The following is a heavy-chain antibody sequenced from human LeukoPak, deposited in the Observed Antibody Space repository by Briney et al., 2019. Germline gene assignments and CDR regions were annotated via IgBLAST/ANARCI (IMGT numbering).Heavy chain of an antibody. V-gene: IGHV4-59*01. D-gene: IGHD3-22*01. CDR1: GDSISSYY. J-gene: IGHJ4*02. Sequence: SETLSLTCTVSGDSISSYYWSWIRQPPGEGLQWIGHISYRGGTSYNPSLKSRVTISLDTSKNQLSMKLSSVTAADTAVYYCARVGDSSGYYYMIDYWGQGTLVTVSS. CDR2: ISYRGGT. CDR3: ARVGDSSGYYYMIDY.